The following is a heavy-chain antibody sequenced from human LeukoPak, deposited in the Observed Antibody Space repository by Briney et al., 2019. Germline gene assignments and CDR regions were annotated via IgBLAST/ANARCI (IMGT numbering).Heavy chain of an antibody. D-gene: IGHD6-13*01. CDR2: IYTSGST. V-gene: IGHV4-61*02. Sequence: SETLSLTCTVSGGSISSGSYYWSWIRQPAGKGLEWIGRIYTSGSTNYNPSLKSRVTISVDTSKNQFSLKLSSVTAADTAVYYCARDSAAGTWFDPWGQGTLVTVSS. CDR3: ARDSAAGTWFDP. CDR1: GGSISSGSYY. J-gene: IGHJ5*02.